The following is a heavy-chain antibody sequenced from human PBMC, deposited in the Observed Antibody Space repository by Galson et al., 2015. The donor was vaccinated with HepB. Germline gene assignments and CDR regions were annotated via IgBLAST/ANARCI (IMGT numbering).Heavy chain of an antibody. CDR2: ISYDGSNK. Sequence: SLRLSCAASGFTFSSYAMHWVRQAPGKGLEWVAVISYDGSNKYYADSVKGRLTISRDNSKNTLYLQMNSLRAEDTAVYYCARDRATYYDILTGLDVWGQGTTVTVSS. D-gene: IGHD3-9*01. CDR1: GFTFSSYA. J-gene: IGHJ6*02. CDR3: ARDRATYYDILTGLDV. V-gene: IGHV3-30-3*01.